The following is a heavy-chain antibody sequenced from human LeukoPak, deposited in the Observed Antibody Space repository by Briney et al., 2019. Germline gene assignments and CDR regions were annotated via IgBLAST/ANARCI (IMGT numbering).Heavy chain of an antibody. CDR3: VTYYFDSSGPKKNY. CDR2: VYYSGST. CDR1: GGSISSGGYY. J-gene: IGHJ4*02. Sequence: PSETLSLTCTVSGGSISSGGYYWSWIRQHPGKGLEWIGYVYYSGSTYYNPSLKSRVTISVDTSKKQFSLKLSSVTAADTAVYYCVTYYFDSSGPKKNYWGQGTLVTVSS. V-gene: IGHV4-31*03. D-gene: IGHD3-22*01.